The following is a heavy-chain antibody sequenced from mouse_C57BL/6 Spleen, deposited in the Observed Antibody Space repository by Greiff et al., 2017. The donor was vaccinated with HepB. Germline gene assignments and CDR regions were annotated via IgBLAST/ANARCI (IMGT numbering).Heavy chain of an antibody. CDR2: ISSGSSTI. D-gene: IGHD3-2*02. V-gene: IGHV5-17*01. CDR1: GFTFSDYG. Sequence: VQLKESGGGLVKPGGSLKLSCAASGFTFSDYGMHWVRQAPEKGLEWVAYISSGSSTIYYADTVKGRFTISRDNAKNTLFLQMTSLRAEDTAMYYCARWTAQATCAMDYWGQGTSVTVSS. J-gene: IGHJ4*01. CDR3: ARWTAQATCAMDY.